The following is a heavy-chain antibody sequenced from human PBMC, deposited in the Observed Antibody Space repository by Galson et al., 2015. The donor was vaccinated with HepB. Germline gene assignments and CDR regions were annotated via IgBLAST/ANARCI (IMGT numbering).Heavy chain of an antibody. CDR2: ISRSSTGI. Sequence: SVRLSCAGSGYNFDEYAMPWVRQAPGKGLEWVSGISRSSTGIGYAEPVKGRFTISRDKARNTLYLQMNSLRADDTALYYCAKGSTVSTIDGFDIRGQGTVVTVSS. CDR1: GYNFDEYA. CDR3: AKGSTVSTIDGFDI. V-gene: IGHV3-9*01. J-gene: IGHJ3*02. D-gene: IGHD5/OR15-5a*01.